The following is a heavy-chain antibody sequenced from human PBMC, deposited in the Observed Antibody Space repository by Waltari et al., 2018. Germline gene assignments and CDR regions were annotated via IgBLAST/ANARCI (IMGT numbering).Heavy chain of an antibody. J-gene: IGHJ1*01. CDR1: GFNFRYSA. Sequence: GKSLRLSCAASGFNFRYSAIHWVRQAPGKGLEWVAFITYDGKAEYAGSVRGRFTLSRDNSNNTVTLEMNNLRPEDTALYHCAKIPDFWGQGTLVTVSS. CDR2: ITYDGKA. V-gene: IGHV3-30-3*02. CDR3: AKIPDF. D-gene: IGHD2-21*01.